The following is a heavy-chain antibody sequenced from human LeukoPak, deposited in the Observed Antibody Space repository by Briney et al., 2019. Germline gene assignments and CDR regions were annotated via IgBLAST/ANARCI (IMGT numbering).Heavy chain of an antibody. CDR1: GGSISSYY. V-gene: IGHV4-4*07. CDR2: IYTSGST. Sequence: SETLSLTCTVSGGSISSYYWSWIRQPAGKGLEWIGRIYTSGSTNYNPSFKSRVTMSVDTSKNQFSLKLSSVTAADTAVYYCARAPPYCTNGVCSYWFDPWGQGTLVAVSS. D-gene: IGHD2-8*01. CDR3: ARAPPYCTNGVCSYWFDP. J-gene: IGHJ5*02.